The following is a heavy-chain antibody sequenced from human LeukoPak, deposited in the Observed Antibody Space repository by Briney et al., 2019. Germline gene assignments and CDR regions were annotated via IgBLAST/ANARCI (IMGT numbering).Heavy chain of an antibody. J-gene: IGHJ3*02. D-gene: IGHD3-22*01. CDR3: AVGRITMIVAEHDAFDI. V-gene: IGHV4-39*07. Sequence: SETLSLTCTVSGGSISSSSYYWGWIRQPPGKGLEWIGSIYYSGSTYYNPSLKSRVTISVDTSKNQFSLKLSSVTAADTAVYYCAVGRITMIVAEHDAFDIWGQGTMVTVSS. CDR1: GGSISSSSYY. CDR2: IYYSGST.